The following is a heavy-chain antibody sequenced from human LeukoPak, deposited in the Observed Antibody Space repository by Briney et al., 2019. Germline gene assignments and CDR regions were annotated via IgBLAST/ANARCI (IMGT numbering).Heavy chain of an antibody. CDR3: AKDHGGSYATFDY. V-gene: IGHV3-30*04. D-gene: IGHD1-26*01. J-gene: IGHJ4*02. CDR1: GFTFSSYA. CDR2: ISYDGSNK. Sequence: GRSLRLSCAASGFTFSSYAMHWVRQAPGKGLEWVAVISYDGSNKYYADSVKGRFTISRDNSKNTLYLQMNSLRAEDTAVYYCAKDHGGSYATFDYWGQGTLVTVSS.